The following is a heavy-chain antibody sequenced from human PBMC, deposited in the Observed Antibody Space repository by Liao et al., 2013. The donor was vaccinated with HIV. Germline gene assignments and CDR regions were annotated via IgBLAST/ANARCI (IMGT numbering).Heavy chain of an antibody. D-gene: IGHD4-17*01. CDR2: INHSGST. CDR1: GGSFSGYD. J-gene: IGHJ3*02. Sequence: QVQLQQWGAGLLKPSETLSLTCAVYGGSFSGYDWSWIRQPPGKGLEWIGEINHSGSTNYNPSLKSRVTISVDTSKNQFSLKLSSVTAADTAVYYCARGLRYRLRGAFDIWGQGTMVTVSS. CDR3: ARGLRYRLRGAFDI. V-gene: IGHV4-34*01.